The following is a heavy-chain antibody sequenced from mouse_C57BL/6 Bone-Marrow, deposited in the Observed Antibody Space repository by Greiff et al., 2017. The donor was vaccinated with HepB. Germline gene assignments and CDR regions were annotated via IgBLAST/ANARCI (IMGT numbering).Heavy chain of an antibody. CDR3: ARGDGASVKGRFIVSRDTSQSILYLQMNALRAEDTAIYYCARGKFITTVVADWYFDV. CDR1: GFTFSDYG. Sequence: EVKVVESGGGLVKPGGSLKLSCAASGFTFSDYGMHWVRQAPEKGLEWVAYISSGSSTIYYADTVKGRFTISRDNAKNTLFLQMTSLRSEDPAMYYCARGDGASVKGRFIVSRDTSQSILYLQMNALRAEDTAIYYCARGKFITTVVADWYFDVWGTGTTVTVSS. V-gene: IGHV5-17*01. D-gene: IGHD1-1*01. J-gene: IGHJ1*03. CDR2: ISSGSSTI.